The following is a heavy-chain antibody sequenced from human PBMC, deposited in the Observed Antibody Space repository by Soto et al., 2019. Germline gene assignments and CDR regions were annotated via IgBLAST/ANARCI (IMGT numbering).Heavy chain of an antibody. D-gene: IGHD2-2*01. Sequence: AGGALRLSCTASGFTFSSYGMHWVRQAPGKGVEWVAVIAYDGSNKYYADSVKGRFTISRDNSKNTLYLQMNSLRAEDTAVYYCAKDNCISTSCYRPYNWFDPWGQGTLVTVSS. CDR2: IAYDGSNK. CDR1: GFTFSSYG. J-gene: IGHJ5*02. V-gene: IGHV3-30*18. CDR3: AKDNCISTSCYRPYNWFDP.